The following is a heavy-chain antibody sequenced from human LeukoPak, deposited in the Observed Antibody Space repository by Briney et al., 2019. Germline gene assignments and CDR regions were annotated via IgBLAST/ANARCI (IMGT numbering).Heavy chain of an antibody. V-gene: IGHV1-46*01. CDR3: ARDDTYYYDSSGPEGIFDI. CDR2: INPSGGST. J-gene: IGHJ3*02. CDR1: GYTFTSYY. D-gene: IGHD3-22*01. Sequence: ASVKVSCKASGYTFTSYYMHWVRQAPGQGLEWMGIINPSGGSTSYAQKFQGRITMTRDTSTSTVYMELSSLRSEDTAVYYCARDDTYYYDSSGPEGIFDIWGQGTMVTVSS.